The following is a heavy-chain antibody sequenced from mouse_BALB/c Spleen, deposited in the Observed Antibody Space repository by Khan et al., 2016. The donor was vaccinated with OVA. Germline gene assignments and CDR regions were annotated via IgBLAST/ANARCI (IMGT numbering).Heavy chain of an antibody. CDR1: GFTFSNYG. V-gene: IGHV5-6*01. Sequence: EVELVESGGDLVKPGGSLKLSCAASGFTFSNYGMSWVRQTPDKRLEWVATLTNGGSYTYYPDSVKGRFTISSDNAKNTLYLQMSSLKSEDTAMYYGARRGYDEAWFAYWGQGTLVTVSA. J-gene: IGHJ3*01. D-gene: IGHD2-2*01. CDR2: LTNGGSYT. CDR3: ARRGYDEAWFAY.